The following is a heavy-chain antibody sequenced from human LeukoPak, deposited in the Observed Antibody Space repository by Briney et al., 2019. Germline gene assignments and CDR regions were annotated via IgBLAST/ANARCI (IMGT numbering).Heavy chain of an antibody. CDR2: ISGRGGST. J-gene: IGHJ4*02. V-gene: IGHV3-23*01. CDR3: AKEGVKYCTNSVCYTGVDY. Sequence: GGSLRLSCAASGFTFISYAMSWVRQAAGKVLEWVSAISGRGGSTYYADSVKGRFTICKDNSKNPLYMQMYILTADNTAVYYCAKEGVKYCTNSVCYTGVDYWGQGTLVTVSS. CDR1: GFTFISYA. D-gene: IGHD2-8*01.